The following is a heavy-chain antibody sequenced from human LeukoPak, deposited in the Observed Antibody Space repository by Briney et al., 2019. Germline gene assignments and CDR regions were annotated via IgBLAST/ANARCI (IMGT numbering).Heavy chain of an antibody. Sequence: SHTLSLTFTVSGGSISSYYWNWIRQPPGKGLEWIGYIYYSGSTNYNASLNSQVTISVHMSKNQSALKVSSGTDADTAVYLCARGARSFDYWGQGTLVTVSS. V-gene: IGHV4-59*07. CDR3: ARGARSFDY. CDR1: GGSISSYY. CDR2: IYYSGST. J-gene: IGHJ4*02.